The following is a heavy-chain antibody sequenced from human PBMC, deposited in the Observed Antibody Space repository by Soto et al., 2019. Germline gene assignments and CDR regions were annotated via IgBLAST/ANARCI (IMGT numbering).Heavy chain of an antibody. CDR1: GYTYTSYY. V-gene: IGHV1-46*03. J-gene: IGHJ5*02. Sequence: ASVKVSCTASGYTYTSYYIHWVRQAPGQGLEWMGVINPSGGSTSYAQNFQGRVTMTRDTSTSTVYMELSSLRSEDTAVYYCVRESTPTRWFDPWGQGTLVTVSS. CDR3: VRESTPTRWFDP. D-gene: IGHD2-2*01. CDR2: INPSGGST.